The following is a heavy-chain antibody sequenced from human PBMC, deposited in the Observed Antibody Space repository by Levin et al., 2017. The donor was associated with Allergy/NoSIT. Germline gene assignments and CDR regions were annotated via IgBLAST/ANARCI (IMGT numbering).Heavy chain of an antibody. J-gene: IGHJ6*02. V-gene: IGHV1-18*01. CDR2: ISAYNGNT. D-gene: IGHD4-17*01. CDR1: GYTFTSYG. CDR3: ARDKGTLIRGDYVSYYYDYGMDV. Sequence: GESLKISCQASGYTFTSYGISWVRQAPGQGLEWMGWISAYNGNTNYAQKLQGRVTMTTDTSTSTAYMELRSLRSDDTAVYYCARDKGTLIRGDYVSYYYDYGMDVWGQGTTVTVSS.